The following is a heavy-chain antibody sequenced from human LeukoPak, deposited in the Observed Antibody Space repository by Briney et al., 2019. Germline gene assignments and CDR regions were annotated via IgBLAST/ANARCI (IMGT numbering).Heavy chain of an antibody. Sequence: SETLSLTCTVSGGSISSGSYYWSWIRQPAGKGLEWIGRIYTSGSTNYNPSLKSRVTISVDTSKNQFPLKLSSVTAADTAVYYCASFLAGYYYDSSGFLGIGIDYWGQGTLVTVSS. J-gene: IGHJ4*02. CDR1: GGSISSGSYY. V-gene: IGHV4-61*02. D-gene: IGHD3-22*01. CDR2: IYTSGST. CDR3: ASFLAGYYYDSSGFLGIGIDY.